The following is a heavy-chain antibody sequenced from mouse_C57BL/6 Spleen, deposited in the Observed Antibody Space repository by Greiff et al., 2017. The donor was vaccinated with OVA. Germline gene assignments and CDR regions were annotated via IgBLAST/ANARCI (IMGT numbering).Heavy chain of an antibody. V-gene: IGHV1-64*01. Sequence: VQLQQSGAELVKPGASVKLSCKASGYTFTSYWMHWVKQRPGQGLEWIGMIHPNSGSTNYNEKFKSKATLTVDKSSSTAYMQLSSLTSEDSAVYYCARDPTLYGSSYNFDYWGQGTTLTVSS. CDR1: GYTFTSYW. J-gene: IGHJ2*01. CDR3: ARDPTLYGSSYNFDY. D-gene: IGHD1-1*01. CDR2: IHPNSGST.